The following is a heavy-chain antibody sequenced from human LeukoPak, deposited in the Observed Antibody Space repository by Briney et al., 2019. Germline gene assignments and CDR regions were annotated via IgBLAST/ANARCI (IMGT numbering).Heavy chain of an antibody. J-gene: IGHJ4*02. Sequence: SETLSLTCTVSGASISNYYWSWIRQPAGKGLEWIGRIYISESTNYNPSLKSRVTMSVDTSKNQFSLKLSSVTAADTAVYYCARLANVLLWFGDPYWGQGTLVTVSS. CDR1: GASISNYY. V-gene: IGHV4-4*07. D-gene: IGHD3-10*01. CDR2: IYISEST. CDR3: ARLANVLLWFGDPY.